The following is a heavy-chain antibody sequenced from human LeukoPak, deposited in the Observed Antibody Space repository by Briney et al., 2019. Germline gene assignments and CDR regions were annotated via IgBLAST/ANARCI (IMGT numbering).Heavy chain of an antibody. J-gene: IGHJ6*03. CDR2: VQFDGSGI. CDR1: GFTFSASG. Sequence: PGGSLRLSCAASGFTFSASGMHWVRQAPGKGLEWVAFVQFDGSGIDYTDSVKGRFTISRDNSKYTSYLQMNSLTTDDSGVYYCAKDQVPMDVWGKGTTVTVSS. V-gene: IGHV3-30*02. CDR3: AKDQVPMDV.